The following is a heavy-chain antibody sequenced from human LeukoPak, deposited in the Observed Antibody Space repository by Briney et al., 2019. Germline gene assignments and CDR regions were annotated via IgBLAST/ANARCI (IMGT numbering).Heavy chain of an antibody. J-gene: IGHJ4*02. CDR3: ARGRYSSSWYADY. V-gene: IGHV3-48*03. D-gene: IGHD6-13*01. CDR2: ISSSGSTI. Sequence: PGGSLRLSCAASGFTFSSYEMNWVRQAPGKGLEWVSYISSSGSTIYYADSVKGRFTISRDNAKNSLYPQMNSLRAEDTAVYYCARGRYSSSWYADYWGQGTLVTVSS. CDR1: GFTFSSYE.